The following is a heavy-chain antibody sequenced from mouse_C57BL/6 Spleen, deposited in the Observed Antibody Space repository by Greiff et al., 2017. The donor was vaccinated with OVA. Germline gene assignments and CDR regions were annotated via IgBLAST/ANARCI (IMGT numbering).Heavy chain of an antibody. D-gene: IGHD2-3*01. CDR3: ARDGSHFDY. Sequence: QVQLKESGAELVRPGTSVKVSCKASGYAFTNYLIEWVKQRPGQGLEWIGVINPGSGGTNYNEKFKGKATLTADKSSSTAYMQLSSLTSEDSAVYFCARDGSHFDYWGQGTTLTVSS. V-gene: IGHV1-54*01. J-gene: IGHJ2*01. CDR1: GYAFTNYL. CDR2: INPGSGGT.